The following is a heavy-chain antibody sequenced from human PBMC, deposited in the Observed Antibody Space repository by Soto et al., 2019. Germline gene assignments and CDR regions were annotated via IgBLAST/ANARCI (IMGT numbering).Heavy chain of an antibody. J-gene: IGHJ4*02. CDR2: MYYSGST. Sequence: QVQLQESGPGLVKPSQTLSLTCTVSGGPISSGDYYWSWIRQPPGKGLEWIGYMYYSGSTYYNPSLKSRVTISVDTSKNQFSLKLSSVTAADTAVYYCARWLGYGPHFDYWGQGTLVTVSS. CDR3: ARWLGYGPHFDY. D-gene: IGHD5-12*01. CDR1: GGPISSGDYY. V-gene: IGHV4-30-4*01.